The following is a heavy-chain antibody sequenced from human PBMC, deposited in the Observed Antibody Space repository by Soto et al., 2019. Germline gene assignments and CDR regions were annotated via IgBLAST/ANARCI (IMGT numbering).Heavy chain of an antibody. V-gene: IGHV3-23*01. CDR1: GFTFSSYA. CDR3: AKDPGPSSTSSHN. Sequence: GGSLRLSCAASGFTFSSYAMSWVRQAPGKGLEWVSAISGSGGSTYYADSGKGRFTISRDNSKNTLYLQMNSLRAEDTAVYYCAKDPGPSSTSSHNWGQGTLVTVSS. J-gene: IGHJ4*02. D-gene: IGHD2-2*01. CDR2: ISGSGGST.